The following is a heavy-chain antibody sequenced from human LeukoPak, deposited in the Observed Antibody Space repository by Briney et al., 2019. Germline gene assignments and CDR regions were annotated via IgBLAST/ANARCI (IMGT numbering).Heavy chain of an antibody. CDR1: GGSISSYY. V-gene: IGHV4-59*01. CDR2: IYYSGST. Sequence: SETLSLTCTVSGGSISSYYWSWIRQPPGKGLEWIGYIYYSGSTNYNPSLKSRVTISVDTSKNQFSLKLSSVTAADTAVYYCARGRLDGGFDPWGQGTLVTVSS. CDR3: ARGRLDGGFDP. J-gene: IGHJ5*02. D-gene: IGHD1-1*01.